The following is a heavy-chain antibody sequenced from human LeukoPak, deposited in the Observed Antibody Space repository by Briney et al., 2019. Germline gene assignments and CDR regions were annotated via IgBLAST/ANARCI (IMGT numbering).Heavy chain of an antibody. D-gene: IGHD1-26*01. Sequence: GESLKISCQASGYNFIHYWIGWVRQMPGQGLEWMGIIHPGDSETTDSPSFQGQVTISADKSISTAYLQSSSLEASDTAMYFCARIIEGNSCAGDHYYHVDVWGKGTPVTVSS. V-gene: IGHV5-51*01. CDR1: GYNFIHYW. CDR3: ARIIEGNSCAGDHYYHVDV. CDR2: IHPGDSET. J-gene: IGHJ6*03.